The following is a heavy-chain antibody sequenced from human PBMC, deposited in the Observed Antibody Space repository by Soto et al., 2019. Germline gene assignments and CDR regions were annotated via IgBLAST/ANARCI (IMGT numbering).Heavy chain of an antibody. Sequence: PWENLSLTCIVSADYSSSTNDYWAWIRQPPGKGLEWIGSVYYAGRTYFTPSIKYRLALSVDTSRNQFSLKMDSVTAADTAVYYRAVFADQEGEYPIDFWGQGVLVTVSS. CDR2: VYYAGRT. J-gene: IGHJ4*02. D-gene: IGHD3-16*01. CDR3: AVFADQEGEYPIDF. CDR1: ADYSSSTNDY. V-gene: IGHV4-39*01.